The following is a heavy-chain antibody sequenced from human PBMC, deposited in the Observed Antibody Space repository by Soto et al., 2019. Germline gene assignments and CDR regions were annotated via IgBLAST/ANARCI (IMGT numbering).Heavy chain of an antibody. V-gene: IGHV3-48*01. CDR3: ARSSSGYYYDMDY. CDR1: GFSFSGYA. Sequence: EVQLVESGGGLVQPGGSLRLSCAASGFSFSGYAMNWVRQAPGKGLEWVSYIGSRSTTIYYADSVKGRFTISRDNAKNSLYLQVNTLRAEDTAVYYCARSSSGYYYDMDYWGQGTLVTVSS. D-gene: IGHD3-22*01. J-gene: IGHJ4*02. CDR2: IGSRSTTI.